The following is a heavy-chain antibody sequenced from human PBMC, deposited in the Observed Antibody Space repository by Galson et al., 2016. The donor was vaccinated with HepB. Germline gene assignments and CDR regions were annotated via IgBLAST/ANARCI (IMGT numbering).Heavy chain of an antibody. J-gene: IGHJ5*02. V-gene: IGHV1-69*13. CDR2: IIPIFGTV. CDR1: GGNFPSYA. D-gene: IGHD6-19*01. Sequence: SVKVSCKASGGNFPSYAISWLRQAPGQGLEWMGGIIPIFGTVNFTQKFQGRVTMTADESTSTAYMELTSLISEDTAVYYCAKGGLALAGLPNWPDPWGQGTLVTVSS. CDR3: AKGGLALAGLPNWPDP.